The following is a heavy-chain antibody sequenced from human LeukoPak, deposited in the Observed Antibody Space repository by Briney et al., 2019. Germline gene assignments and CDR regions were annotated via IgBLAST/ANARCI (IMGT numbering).Heavy chain of an antibody. CDR1: GGSISSGDYS. CDR2: IYYSGST. CDR3: ARRRDSSALFYSYYYMDV. Sequence: NPSQTLSLTCAVSGGSISSGDYSWNWIRQPPGKGLEWIGYIYYSGSTYYNPSLKSRVTMSVDTSKNQFSLKLSSVTAADTAVFYCARRRDSSALFYSYYYMDVWGKGTTVTISS. D-gene: IGHD6-25*01. J-gene: IGHJ6*03. V-gene: IGHV4-30-4*07.